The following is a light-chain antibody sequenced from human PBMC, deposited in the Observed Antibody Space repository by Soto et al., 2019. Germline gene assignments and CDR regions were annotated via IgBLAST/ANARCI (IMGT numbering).Light chain of an antibody. V-gene: IGKV1-9*01. J-gene: IGKJ4*01. Sequence: DIPLTQSPSFLSASVGDRVTITCRASQGIGSYLAWYQQKPGKAPKLLMYAASTLQSGVPSRFSGSGSGTEFTLTINTLQPEDFATYYCHQINSYPRTFGGGTKVEIK. CDR1: QGIGSY. CDR3: HQINSYPRT. CDR2: AAS.